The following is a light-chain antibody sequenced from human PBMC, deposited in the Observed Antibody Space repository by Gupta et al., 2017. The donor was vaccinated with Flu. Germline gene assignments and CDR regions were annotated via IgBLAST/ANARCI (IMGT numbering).Light chain of an antibody. J-gene: IGLJ1*01. Sequence: GQTLTITCRGDGLRGYFASWYQQRPGQAPLLVIYGKNNRPSGIPDRFSGSNSGSTASLTIAGAQAEDEADYYCNSRDTTSNHYVFGTGTRVTVL. V-gene: IGLV3-19*01. CDR3: NSRDTTSNHYV. CDR2: GKN. CDR1: GLRGYF.